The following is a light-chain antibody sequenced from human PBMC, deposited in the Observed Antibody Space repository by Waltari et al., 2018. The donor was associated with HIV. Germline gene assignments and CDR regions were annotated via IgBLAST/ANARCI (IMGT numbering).Light chain of an antibody. CDR3: LQDYNSPPT. CDR2: AAS. J-gene: IGKJ2*01. CDR1: QGIRND. Sequence: AIQMTQSPSSLSASVGDRVIITCRASQGIRNDLVWYQQKPGKAPKVLIYAASTLQSGVPSRFSGSGSDTDFTLTISSLQPEDLAIYYCLQDYNSPPTFGQGTKLEIK. V-gene: IGKV1-6*01.